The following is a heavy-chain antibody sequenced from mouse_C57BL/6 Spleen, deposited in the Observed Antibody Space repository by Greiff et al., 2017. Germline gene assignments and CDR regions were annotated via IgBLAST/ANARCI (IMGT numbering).Heavy chain of an antibody. Sequence: VQLKQSGAELVKPGASVKLSCKASGYTFTEYTIHWVKQRPGQGLAWIGWFYPGSGSIKYNEKFKDKATLTADKSSSTAYMALSRLTSEDAAVYFCARHEDGNLLLRLDYWGQGTTLTVSS. D-gene: IGHD1-1*01. CDR3: ARHEDGNLLLRLDY. CDR2: FYPGSGSI. V-gene: IGHV1-62-2*01. CDR1: GYTFTEYT. J-gene: IGHJ2*01.